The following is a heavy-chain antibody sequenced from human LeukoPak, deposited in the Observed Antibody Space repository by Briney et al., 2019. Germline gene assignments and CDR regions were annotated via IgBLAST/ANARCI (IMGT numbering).Heavy chain of an antibody. CDR3: AAAGDY. J-gene: IGHJ4*02. Sequence: GALRLSCAVSGFTFGSYTMNWVRQAPGKGLEWVSHISSTSTTYYADSVRGRFTTSRDNAKNLLYLQMNSLRDEDTAVYYCAAAGDYWGQGTLVTVSS. CDR2: ISSTSTT. D-gene: IGHD3-10*01. CDR1: GFTFGSYT. V-gene: IGHV3-48*02.